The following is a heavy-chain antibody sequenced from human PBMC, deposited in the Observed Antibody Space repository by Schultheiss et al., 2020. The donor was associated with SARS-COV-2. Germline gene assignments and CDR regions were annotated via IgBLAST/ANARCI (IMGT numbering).Heavy chain of an antibody. D-gene: IGHD6-19*01. CDR3: ARGPSVAGTRDDAFDI. J-gene: IGHJ3*02. Sequence: GGSLRLSCAASGFTFSSYEMNWVRHAPGKGLEWVSYISSSGSTIYYADSVKGRFTISRDNAKNSLYLQMNSLRAEDTAVYYCARGPSVAGTRDDAFDIWGQGTMVTVSS. CDR2: ISSSGSTI. CDR1: GFTFSSYE. V-gene: IGHV3-48*03.